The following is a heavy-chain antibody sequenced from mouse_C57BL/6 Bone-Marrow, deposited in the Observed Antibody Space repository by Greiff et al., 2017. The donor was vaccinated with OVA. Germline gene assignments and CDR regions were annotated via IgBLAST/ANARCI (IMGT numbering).Heavy chain of an antibody. J-gene: IGHJ2*01. CDR1: GYAFTNYL. D-gene: IGHD2-12*01. CDR3: ARLGCYDAGDY. CDR2: IDPSDSYT. V-gene: IGHV1-50*01. Sequence: VQLQQSGAELVRPGTSVKVSCKASGYAFTNYLIEWVKQRPGQGLEWIGEIDPSDSYTNYNQKFKGKATLTVDTSSSTAYMQLSSLTSEDSAVYYCARLGCYDAGDYWGQGTTLTVSS.